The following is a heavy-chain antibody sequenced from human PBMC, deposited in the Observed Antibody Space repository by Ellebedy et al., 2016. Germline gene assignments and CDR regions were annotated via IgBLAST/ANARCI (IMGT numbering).Heavy chain of an antibody. J-gene: IGHJ3*01. Sequence: GGSLRLXXAASGFSFSDYAMHWVRQAPGKGLEWVAVISYDGSNEYYADSVKGRFTISRDNSKNTLYLQMDSLRAEDTAVFHCARGGHYDYVWGNYAGVGNDAFDLWGQGTLVTVSS. CDR2: ISYDGSNE. D-gene: IGHD3-16*01. CDR3: ARGGHYDYVWGNYAGVGNDAFDL. V-gene: IGHV3-30-3*01. CDR1: GFSFSDYA.